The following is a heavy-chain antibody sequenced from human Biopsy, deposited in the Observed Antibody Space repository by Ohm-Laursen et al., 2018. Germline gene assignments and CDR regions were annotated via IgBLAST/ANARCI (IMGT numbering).Heavy chain of an antibody. CDR1: GDSISSYY. V-gene: IGHV4-59*08. Sequence: GTLSLTCTVSGDSISSYYWSWIRQPPGKGLEWIGHVFDRGTTNYNPSVRSRVTMSEDTSKKQFSLKMTSVTAADTAIYYCAHGSGSYYKWDSWGRGILVTVSS. D-gene: IGHD3-10*01. CDR2: VFDRGTT. CDR3: AHGSGSYYKWDS. J-gene: IGHJ4*02.